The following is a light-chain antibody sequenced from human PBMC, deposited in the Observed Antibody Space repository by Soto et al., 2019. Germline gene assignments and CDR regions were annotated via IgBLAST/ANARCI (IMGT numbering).Light chain of an antibody. CDR3: HQYERSTWT. J-gene: IGKJ1*01. CDR1: QSVSSSY. CDR2: GAS. V-gene: IGKV3-20*01. Sequence: DIVLTQSPGTLSLSPGERATLSCRASQSVSSSYLAWYQQKPGQAPRLLIYGASSRATGIPDRFSGSGSGTDFTLTISRLEPEDFAVYYCHQYERSTWTFGQGTKVDIK.